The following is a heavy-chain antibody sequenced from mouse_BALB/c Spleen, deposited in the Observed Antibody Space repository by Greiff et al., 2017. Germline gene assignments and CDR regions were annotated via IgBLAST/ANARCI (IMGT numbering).Heavy chain of an antibody. CDR3: ARLFYSSGYAMDY. D-gene: IGHD3-1*01. Sequence: QVQLQQSGPELVKPGASVKISCKASGYAFSSSWMNWVKQRPGQGLEWIGRIYPGDGDTNYNGKFKGKATLTADKSSSTAYMQLSSLTSVDSAVYFCARLFYSSGYAMDYWGQGTSVTVSS. V-gene: IGHV1-82*01. CDR1: GYAFSSSW. J-gene: IGHJ4*01. CDR2: IYPGDGDT.